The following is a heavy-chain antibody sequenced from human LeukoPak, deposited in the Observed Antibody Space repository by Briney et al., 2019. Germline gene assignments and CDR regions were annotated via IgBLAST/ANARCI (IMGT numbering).Heavy chain of an antibody. J-gene: IGHJ3*02. CDR3: ARRRRIAGVGTDALDI. D-gene: IGHD6-13*01. Sequence: NPSQTLSLTCTVSGGSISSIGYSWTWIRQPPGKGLEWIGYIYYSESTNYNPSLKSRVTISVDTSKNQFSLKLTSVTAADTAMYYCARRRRIAGVGTDALDIWGQGTMVTVSS. V-gene: IGHV4-30-4*07. CDR1: GGSISSIGYS. CDR2: IYYSEST.